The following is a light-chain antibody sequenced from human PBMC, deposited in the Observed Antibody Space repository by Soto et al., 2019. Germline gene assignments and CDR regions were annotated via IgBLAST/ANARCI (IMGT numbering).Light chain of an antibody. CDR3: QQYNNWPRT. J-gene: IGKJ1*01. V-gene: IGKV1D-13*01. Sequence: AIQLTQSPSSLSAAVGDRVTITCRASQGISSALAWYQQKPGKAPKLLITHASSLESGVPSRFSGSGSGTDFTLTISSRQPEDFAAYPCQQYNNWPRTFGQGTKVDI. CDR2: HAS. CDR1: QGISSA.